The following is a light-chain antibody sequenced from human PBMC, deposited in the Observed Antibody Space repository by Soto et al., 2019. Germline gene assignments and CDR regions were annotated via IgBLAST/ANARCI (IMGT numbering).Light chain of an antibody. Sequence: DFQVTPSPSSLSASLGDRVTITCRAHQAIGVYLAWFQQQPGKVPKLLIYAASDLQSGVPSRFSGSGSGTDFTLTISDLQPEDIETYYCQNYNSSRLTFGGGTKVEI. J-gene: IGKJ4*01. CDR1: QAIGVY. CDR2: AAS. V-gene: IGKV1-27*01. CDR3: QNYNSSRLT.